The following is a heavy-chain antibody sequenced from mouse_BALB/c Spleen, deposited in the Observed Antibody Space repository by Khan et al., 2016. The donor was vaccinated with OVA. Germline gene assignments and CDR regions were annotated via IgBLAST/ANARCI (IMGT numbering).Heavy chain of an antibody. CDR2: ITSGGSYT. V-gene: IGHV5-6-4*01. Sequence: EVELVESGGGLVKPGGSLRLSCAASGFTFSSYSMSWVRQTPEKRLEWVATITSGGSYTYYPDSVQGRFTISRDNARKTLYLQMSSPKSEDTAIYYCTRDRNYYGSSFYFDYWGQGTTLTVSS. J-gene: IGHJ2*01. D-gene: IGHD1-1*01. CDR3: TRDRNYYGSSFYFDY. CDR1: GFTFSSYS.